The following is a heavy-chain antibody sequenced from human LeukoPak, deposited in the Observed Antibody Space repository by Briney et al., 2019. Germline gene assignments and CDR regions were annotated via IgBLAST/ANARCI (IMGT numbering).Heavy chain of an antibody. CDR2: ISYDGSNK. D-gene: IGHD3-22*01. Sequence: GGSLRLSCAASGFTFSSYGMHWVRQAPGKGLEWVAVISYDGSNKYYADSVKGRFTISRDNSKNTLYLQMNSLRAEDTAVYYCAKGLYYDSWDAFDIWGQGTMVTVSS. V-gene: IGHV3-30*18. CDR3: AKGLYYDSWDAFDI. J-gene: IGHJ3*02. CDR1: GFTFSSYG.